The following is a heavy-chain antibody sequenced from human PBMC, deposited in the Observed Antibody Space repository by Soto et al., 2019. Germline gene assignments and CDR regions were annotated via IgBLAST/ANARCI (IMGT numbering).Heavy chain of an antibody. V-gene: IGHV1-3*05. D-gene: IGHD2-2*02. CDR2: INAGNGNT. CDR1: GYTFTSYA. J-gene: IGHJ6*02. Sequence: QVQLVQSGAEEKKPGASVKVSCKASGYTFTSYAMHWVRQAPGQRLEWMGWINAGNGNTKYSQKFQGRVTITRDTSESTAYMELSSLRSEDTAVYYCATPSGYCISTSCYTDLDVWGQGTTVTVSS. CDR3: ATPSGYCISTSCYTDLDV.